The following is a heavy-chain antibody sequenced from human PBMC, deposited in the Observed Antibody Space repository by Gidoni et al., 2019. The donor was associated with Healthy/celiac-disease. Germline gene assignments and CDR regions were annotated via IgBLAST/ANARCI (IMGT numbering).Heavy chain of an antibody. J-gene: IGHJ4*02. V-gene: IGHV4-39*07. Sequence: QLQLQESGPGLVKPSETLSLTFTVSGGSISSSSYYWGWIRQPPGKGLEWIGSIYYSGSTYYNPSLKIRVTISVDTSKNQFSLKLSSVTAADTAVYYCAREGIAAAGLDYWGQGTLVTVSS. CDR2: IYYSGST. CDR3: AREGIAAAGLDY. CDR1: GGSISSSSYY. D-gene: IGHD6-13*01.